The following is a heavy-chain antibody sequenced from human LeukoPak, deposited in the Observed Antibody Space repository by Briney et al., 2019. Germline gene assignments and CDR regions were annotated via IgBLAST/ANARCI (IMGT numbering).Heavy chain of an antibody. CDR3: AREGTTGWYAPEY. CDR2: IKEDGSEK. D-gene: IGHD6-19*01. V-gene: IGHV3-7*01. J-gene: IGHJ4*02. CDR1: GFTFSSYW. Sequence: GGSLRLSCAASGFTFSSYWMSWVRQAPGKGLEWVANIKEDGSEKYYVDSVKGRFTISRDNAENSLYLQMDGLRVEDTAVYYCAREGTTGWYAPEYWGQGTLVTVSS.